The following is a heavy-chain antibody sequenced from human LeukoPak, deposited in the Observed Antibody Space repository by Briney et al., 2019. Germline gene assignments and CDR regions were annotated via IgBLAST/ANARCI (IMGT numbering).Heavy chain of an antibody. V-gene: IGHV1-2*02. J-gene: IGHJ4*02. D-gene: IGHD3-10*01. CDR2: INPNSGGT. CDR3: ASAFGRGVKRYFDY. CDR1: GYTFTGYY. Sequence: GASVKVSCKASGYTFTGYYMHWVRQAHGHGLERMGWINPNSGGTNYAQKFQGRVTMTRDTSISTAYMELSRLRSDDTAVYYCASAFGRGVKRYFDYWGQGTLVTVSS.